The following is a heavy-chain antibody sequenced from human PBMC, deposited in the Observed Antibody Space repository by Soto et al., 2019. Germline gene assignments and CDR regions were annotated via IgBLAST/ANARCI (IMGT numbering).Heavy chain of an antibody. CDR2: IYYSGST. Sequence: QVQLQESGPGLVKPSQTLSLTCTVSGGSISSGGYYWSWIRQHPGKGLEWIGYIYYSGSTYYNPSLKSRVTMSVDTSKNQFSLKLSSVTAADTAVYYCARAGMVRGVIISWFDPWGQGTLVTVSS. CDR3: ARAGMVRGVIISWFDP. D-gene: IGHD3-10*01. V-gene: IGHV4-31*03. CDR1: GGSISSGGYY. J-gene: IGHJ5*02.